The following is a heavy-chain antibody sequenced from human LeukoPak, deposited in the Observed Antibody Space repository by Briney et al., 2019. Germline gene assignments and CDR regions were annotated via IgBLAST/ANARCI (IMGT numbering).Heavy chain of an antibody. J-gene: IGHJ5*02. CDR2: IHYSGST. CDR3: ARATSGYHYDP. V-gene: IGHV4-59*01. D-gene: IGHD5-12*01. CDR1: GGSISSYY. Sequence: SETLSLTCTVSGGSISSYYWSWIRQPPGKGLEWIGYIHYSGSTNYNPSLKSRVTISVDTSKNQFSLKLSSVTAADTAVYYCARATSGYHYDPWGQGTLVTVSS.